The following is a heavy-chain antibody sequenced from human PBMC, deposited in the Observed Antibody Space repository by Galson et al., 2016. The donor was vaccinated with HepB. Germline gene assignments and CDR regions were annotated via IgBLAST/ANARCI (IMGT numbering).Heavy chain of an antibody. J-gene: IGHJ4*02. CDR3: AREPHDFGDYGVDY. Sequence: SLRLSCAASGFTFSGYWLSWVRQAPGKALEWVANINQDGSEKYYVDSVRGRFSISRDNAKNSLYLQLNSLRAEDTAVYYCAREPHDFGDYGVDYWGQGTLVTVSS. D-gene: IGHD4-17*01. CDR1: GFTFSGYW. V-gene: IGHV3-7*01. CDR2: INQDGSEK.